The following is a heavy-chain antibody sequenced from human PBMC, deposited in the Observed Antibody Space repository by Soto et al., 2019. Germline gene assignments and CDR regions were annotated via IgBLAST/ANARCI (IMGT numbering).Heavy chain of an antibody. CDR1: GYTFTSYG. CDR3: ARGRTAYYDFWSGYPHAFDI. D-gene: IGHD3-3*01. V-gene: IGHV1-18*01. CDR2: ISAYNGNT. Sequence: VKVSCKASGYTFTSYGISWVRQAPGQGLECMGWISAYNGNTNYAQELQGRVTMTTDTSTSTAYMELRSLRSDDTAVYYCARGRTAYYDFWSGYPHAFDIWGQGTMVTVSS. J-gene: IGHJ3*02.